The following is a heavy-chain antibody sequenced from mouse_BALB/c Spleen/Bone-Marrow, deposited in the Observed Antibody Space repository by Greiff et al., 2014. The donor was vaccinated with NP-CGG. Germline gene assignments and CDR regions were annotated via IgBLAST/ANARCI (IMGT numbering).Heavy chain of an antibody. Sequence: EVMLVESGGGLVKPGGSLKLSCAASGFTFSDYYMYWVRQTPEKRLEWVATISDGGSCTYYPDSVKGRFTISRDNAKNNLYLQMSSLKSEDTAMYYCARDLITTATSFAYWGQGTLVTVSA. J-gene: IGHJ3*01. D-gene: IGHD1-2*01. CDR3: ARDLITTATSFAY. CDR2: ISDGGSCT. CDR1: GFTFSDYY. V-gene: IGHV5-4*02.